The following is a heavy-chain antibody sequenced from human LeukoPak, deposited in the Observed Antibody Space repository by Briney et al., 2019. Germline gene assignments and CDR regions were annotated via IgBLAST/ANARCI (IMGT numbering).Heavy chain of an antibody. CDR2: ISGSGGST. J-gene: IGHJ4*02. CDR3: AKGGAGRHPFDY. Sequence: GGYLRLSCAASGFTFSSYAMSWVRQAPGKGLEWVSAISGSGGSTYYADSVKGRFTISRDNSKNTLYLQMNSLKAEDTAVYYCAKGGAGRHPFDYWGQGTLVTVSS. D-gene: IGHD4/OR15-4a*01. V-gene: IGHV3-23*01. CDR1: GFTFSSYA.